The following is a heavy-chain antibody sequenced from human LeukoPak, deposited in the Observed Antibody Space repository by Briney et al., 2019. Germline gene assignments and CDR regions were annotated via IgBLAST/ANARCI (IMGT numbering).Heavy chain of an antibody. CDR1: GYTFTSFD. D-gene: IGHD3-22*01. J-gene: IGHJ5*02. CDR3: AKGSSGYYHGSYNWFDP. V-gene: IGHV1-8*03. CDR2: MNPNSGNT. Sequence: ASVKVSCKASGYTFTSFDINWVRQATGQGREWMGWMNPNSGNTAHAQKFQGRVTITRNTSISTAYMELSSLRSEDTAVYYCAKGSSGYYHGSYNWFDPWGQGTLVTVSS.